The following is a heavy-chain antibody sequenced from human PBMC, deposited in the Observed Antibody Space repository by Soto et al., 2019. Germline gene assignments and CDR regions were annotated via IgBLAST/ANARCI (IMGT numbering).Heavy chain of an antibody. J-gene: IGHJ5*02. V-gene: IGHV4-39*01. D-gene: IGHD1-1*01. CDR1: GGSISSSSYY. CDR3: ARAHLGSDRYTLEPFDP. Sequence: SETLSLTCTVSGGSISSSSYYWGWIRQPPGKGLEWIGSIYYSGSTYYNPSLKSRVTISVDTSKNQFSLKLSSVTAADTAVYYCARAHLGSDRYTLEPFDPWGQGTLVTVSS. CDR2: IYYSGST.